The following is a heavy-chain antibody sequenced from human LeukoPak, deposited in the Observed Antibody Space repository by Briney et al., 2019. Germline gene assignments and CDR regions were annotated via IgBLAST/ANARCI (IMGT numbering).Heavy chain of an antibody. CDR2: ISSDGSTT. CDR3: ARDSIIGTTRNDY. Sequence: KAGGSLRLSCAASGFTFSSYGMHWVRQAPGKGLEWVSRISSDGSTTSYADSVKGRFTISRDNAKNTLYLQMNSLRAEDTAVYYCARDSIIGTTRNDYWGQGTLVTVSS. CDR1: GFTFSSYG. V-gene: IGHV3-74*01. D-gene: IGHD1-20*01. J-gene: IGHJ4*02.